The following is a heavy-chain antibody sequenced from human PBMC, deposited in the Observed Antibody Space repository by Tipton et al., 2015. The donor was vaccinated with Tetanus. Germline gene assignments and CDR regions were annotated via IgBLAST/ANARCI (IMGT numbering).Heavy chain of an antibody. D-gene: IGHD4-17*01. CDR2: IYHSGST. J-gene: IGHJ4*02. Sequence: TLSLTCAVSGGSISSGGYSWSWIRQPPGKGLEWIGYIYHSGSTYYNPSLKSRVTISVDRSKNQFSLKLSSLTAADTAVYYCARGRLFVSYGDSSAEPPDYWGQGTLVTVSS. V-gene: IGHV4-30-2*01. CDR1: GGSISSGGYS. CDR3: ARGRLFVSYGDSSAEPPDY.